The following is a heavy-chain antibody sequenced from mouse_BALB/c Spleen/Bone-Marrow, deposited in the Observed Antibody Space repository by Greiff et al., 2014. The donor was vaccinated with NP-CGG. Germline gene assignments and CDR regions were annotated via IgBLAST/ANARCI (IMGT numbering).Heavy chain of an antibody. CDR2: IHPSDTET. V-gene: IGHV1-61*01. CDR3: ARLEGNYGSTFAY. CDR1: GYSFTSYW. J-gene: IGHJ3*01. Sequence: QVQLKESGAELVRPGASVKLSCKASGYSFTSYWMNWVKRRPGHGLEWIGMIHPSDTETRLNQRFKDKATLTVDKSSSTAYMQLNSPTSEDSAVYYCARLEGNYGSTFAYWGQGTLVTVSA. D-gene: IGHD1-1*01.